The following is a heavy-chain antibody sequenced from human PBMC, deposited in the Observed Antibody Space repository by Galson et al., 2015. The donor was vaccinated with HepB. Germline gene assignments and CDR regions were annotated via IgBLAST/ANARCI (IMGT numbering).Heavy chain of an antibody. CDR3: LRLGDLSGYSSS. CDR1: GFTFSGSA. V-gene: IGHV3-73*01. CDR2: IRSKASDYAT. J-gene: IGHJ4*02. Sequence: SLRLSCAASGFTFSGSAIHWARQASGKGPEWVGRIRSKASDYATASAASLKGRFTISRDDSKNTAYLHMNSLKTEDTAVYYCLRLGDLSGYSSSWGQGTLVTVSS. D-gene: IGHD6-13*01.